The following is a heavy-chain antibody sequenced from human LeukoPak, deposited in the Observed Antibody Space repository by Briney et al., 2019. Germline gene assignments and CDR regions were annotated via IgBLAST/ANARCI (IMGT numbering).Heavy chain of an antibody. V-gene: IGHV3-7*01. CDR1: GFTFSSYW. Sequence: PGGSLRLSCAASGFTFSSYWMTWVRQAPGKGLEWVANIKQDGSEKYYVDSVKGRFTISRDNAKNSLYLQMSSLRPEDTAVYYCARALGSSSWYVFDYWGQGTLVTVSS. CDR2: IKQDGSEK. CDR3: ARALGSSSWYVFDY. D-gene: IGHD6-13*01. J-gene: IGHJ4*02.